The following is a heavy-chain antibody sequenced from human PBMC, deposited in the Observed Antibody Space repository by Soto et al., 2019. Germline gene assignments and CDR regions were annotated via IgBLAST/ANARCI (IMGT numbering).Heavy chain of an antibody. V-gene: IGHV4-61*01. J-gene: IGHJ6*02. D-gene: IGHD5-12*01. CDR2: VYYTGTT. Sequence: QMQLQESGPGLVKPSETLSLTCTVSSGSVSGGPYYWTWIRQPPGKGLEWIGYVYYTGTTNYNPSLKSRVTIFLCTSKNQFSLKLTSVTAADTAVYYCARDAKVEIYMGGYYYYDMDVWGQGTTVTVAS. CDR3: ARDAKVEIYMGGYYYYDMDV. CDR1: SGSVSGGPYY.